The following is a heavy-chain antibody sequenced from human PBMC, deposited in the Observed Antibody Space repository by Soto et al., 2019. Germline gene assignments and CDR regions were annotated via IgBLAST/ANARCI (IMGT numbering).Heavy chain of an antibody. CDR1: GFTVSSKY. Sequence: GGSLRLSCAASGFTVSSKYMSWVRQAPGKGLEWVSLIQSGGPTYYADSVKGRFTISRDTSENTLHLQMDSLRAEDTAVYYCARDDVLCGGGRCYGVPLEVWGKGTTVTVSS. CDR2: IQSGGPT. J-gene: IGHJ6*04. D-gene: IGHD2-15*01. CDR3: ARDDVLCGGGRCYGVPLEV. V-gene: IGHV3-66*01.